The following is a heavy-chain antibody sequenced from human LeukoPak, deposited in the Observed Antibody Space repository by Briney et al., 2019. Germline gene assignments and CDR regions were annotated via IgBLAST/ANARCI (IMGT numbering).Heavy chain of an antibody. V-gene: IGHV3-30*18. J-gene: IGHJ4*02. CDR1: GFTFSSYG. CDR2: ISYDGSNK. Sequence: GGSLRLSCAASGFTFSSYGMHWVRQAPGKGLEWGAVISYDGSNKYYADSVKGRFTISRDNSKNTLYLQMNSLRAEDTAVYYCAKSGSGSFPYYFDYWGQGTLVTVSS. CDR3: AKSGSGSFPYYFDY. D-gene: IGHD1-26*01.